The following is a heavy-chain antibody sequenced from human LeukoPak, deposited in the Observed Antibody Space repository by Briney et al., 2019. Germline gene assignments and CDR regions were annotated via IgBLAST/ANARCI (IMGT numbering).Heavy chain of an antibody. V-gene: IGHV3-23*01. D-gene: IGHD3-22*01. J-gene: IGHJ4*02. CDR2: INSSGGRT. CDR3: AKGGGYYDSSGYYYKAFDY. CDR1: GFTFSSYA. Sequence: GGAVRLSCAASGFTFSSYAMSWVRQAPGKGLEWVSAINSSGGRTYYAYSVKGRFTISRDNSKNTLYLQMNSLRAEDTAVYYCAKGGGYYDSSGYYYKAFDYWGQGTLVTVSS.